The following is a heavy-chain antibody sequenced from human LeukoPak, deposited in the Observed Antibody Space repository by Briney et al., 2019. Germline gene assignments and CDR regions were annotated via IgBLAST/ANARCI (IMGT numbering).Heavy chain of an antibody. CDR3: TRLPSAYCSSSNCYSNWFDP. J-gene: IGHJ5*02. CDR1: GYRFTSHW. D-gene: IGHD2-15*01. CDR2: IYPGDSDT. Sequence: PGESLKISCKGSGYRFTSHWIGWVRQMPGKGLEWMGIIYPGDSDTRYSPSFQGQVTISADKSIGTAYLQWNSLKASDTAMYYCTRLPSAYCSSSNCYSNWFDPWGRGTLVTVSS. V-gene: IGHV5-51*01.